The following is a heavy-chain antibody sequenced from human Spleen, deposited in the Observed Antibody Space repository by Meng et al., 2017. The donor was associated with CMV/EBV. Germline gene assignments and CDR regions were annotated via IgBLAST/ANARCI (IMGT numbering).Heavy chain of an antibody. CDR3: ARDIQEYYYTGYYYYYGMDV. V-gene: IGHV1-69*05. Sequence: SVKVSCKTPGGTFSSYAISWVRQAPGQGLEWMGGIIPIFGTANYAQKFQGRVTITTDESTSTAYMELSSLRSEDTAVYYCARDIQEYYYTGYYYYYGMDVWGQGTTVTVSS. D-gene: IGHD3-10*01. CDR2: IIPIFGTA. CDR1: GGTFSSYA. J-gene: IGHJ6*02.